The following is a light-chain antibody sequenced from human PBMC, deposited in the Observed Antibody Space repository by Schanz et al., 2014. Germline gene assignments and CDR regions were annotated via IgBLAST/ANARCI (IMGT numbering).Light chain of an antibody. CDR1: SSDVGGYNY. CDR2: DVN. J-gene: IGLJ3*02. CDR3: SSYTSSTSL. Sequence: QSALTQPPSASGSPGQSVTISCTGTSSDVGGYNYVSWYQQHPGKAPKLMIFDVNHRPSGVSNRFSGSKSGNTASLTIAGLQAEDEDDYYCSSYTSSTSLFGGGTKLTVL. V-gene: IGLV2-14*01.